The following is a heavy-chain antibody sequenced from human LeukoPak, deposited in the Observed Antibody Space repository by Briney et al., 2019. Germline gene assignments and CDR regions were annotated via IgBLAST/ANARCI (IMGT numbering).Heavy chain of an antibody. J-gene: IGHJ4*02. CDR3: ARTRGGVGATIFDY. D-gene: IGHD1-26*01. CDR2: ISSNGGST. V-gene: IGHV3-64*01. Sequence: PGRSLRLSCAASGFTFSSYGIHWVRQAPGKGLEYVSAISSNGGSTYYANSVKGRFTISRDNSKNTLYLQMGSLRAEDMAVYYCARTRGGVGATIFDYWGQGTLVTVSS. CDR1: GFTFSSYG.